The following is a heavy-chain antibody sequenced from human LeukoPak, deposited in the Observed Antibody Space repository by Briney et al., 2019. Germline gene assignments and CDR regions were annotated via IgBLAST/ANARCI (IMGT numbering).Heavy chain of an antibody. D-gene: IGHD3-22*01. CDR3: ARPLNYYYDSSGYYYGEVAFDI. CDR2: IYPGDSDT. Sequence: GESLKISCKGSGYIFAAYWIGWVRQMPGKGLEWMGIIYPGDSDTRYSPSFQGQVTISDDKSISTAYLQWSSLKASDTAMYYCARPLNYYYDSSGYYYGEVAFDIWGQGTMVTVSS. V-gene: IGHV5-51*01. CDR1: GYIFAAYW. J-gene: IGHJ3*02.